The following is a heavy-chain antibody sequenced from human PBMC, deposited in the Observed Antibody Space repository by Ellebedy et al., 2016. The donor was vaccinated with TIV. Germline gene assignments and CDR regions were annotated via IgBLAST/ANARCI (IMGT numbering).Heavy chain of an antibody. CDR2: FDPEDGET. CDR1: GYTLTELS. D-gene: IGHD2-2*01. V-gene: IGHV1-24*01. Sequence: AASVKDSCKVSGYTLTELSMHWVRQAPGKGLEWMGGFDPEDGETIYAQKFQGRVTMTEDTSTDTAYMELSSLRSEDTAVYYCATVIGSSTSCYQCYGMDVWGQGTTVTVSS. J-gene: IGHJ6*02. CDR3: ATVIGSSTSCYQCYGMDV.